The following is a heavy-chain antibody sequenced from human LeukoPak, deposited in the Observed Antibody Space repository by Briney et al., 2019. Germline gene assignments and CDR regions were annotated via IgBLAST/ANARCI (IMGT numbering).Heavy chain of an antibody. V-gene: IGHV4-39*01. CDR1: GGSISSSSYY. Sequence: SETLSLTCTVSGGSISSSSYYWGWIRQPPGKGLEWIGSIYYSGSTYYNPSLKSRVTISVDTSKNQFALKLSSVTAADTAVYYCARKGIQLWLPIDYWGQRTLVTVSS. D-gene: IGHD5-18*01. J-gene: IGHJ4*02. CDR3: ARKGIQLWLPIDY. CDR2: IYYSGST.